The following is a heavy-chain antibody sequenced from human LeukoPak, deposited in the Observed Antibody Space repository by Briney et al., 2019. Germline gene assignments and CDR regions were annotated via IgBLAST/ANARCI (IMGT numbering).Heavy chain of an antibody. CDR1: GYTFTGYY. CDR2: INPNSDGT. J-gene: IGHJ1*01. D-gene: IGHD3-22*01. CDR3: ARGSYDSSDFEYFQH. Sequence: ASVKVSCKASGYTFTGYYMHWVRQAPGQGLEWMGWINPNSDGTNYAQNFQGRVTMTRDTSISTAYMELSRLGSDDTAVYYCARGSYDSSDFEYFQHWGQGTLVTVSS. V-gene: IGHV1-2*02.